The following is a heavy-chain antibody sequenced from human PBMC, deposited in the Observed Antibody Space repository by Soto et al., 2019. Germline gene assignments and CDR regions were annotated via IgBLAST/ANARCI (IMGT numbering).Heavy chain of an antibody. V-gene: IGHV1-18*01. D-gene: IGHD2-21*02. CDR3: ARHIVVVTASRGFDP. CDR1: GYTFTSYG. J-gene: IGHJ5*02. CDR2: ISAYNGNT. Sequence: ASVKVSCKASGYTFTSYGISCVRQAPGQGLEWMGWISAYNGNTNYAQKLQGRVTMTTDTSTSTAYMELRSLRSDDTAVYYCARHIVVVTASRGFDPWGQGTLVTVSS.